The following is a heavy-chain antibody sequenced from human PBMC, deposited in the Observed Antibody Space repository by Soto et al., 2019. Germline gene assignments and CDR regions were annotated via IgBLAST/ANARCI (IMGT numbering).Heavy chain of an antibody. D-gene: IGHD6-25*01. CDR1: GVSISSYF. V-gene: IGHV4-59*01. CDR3: ARIGGYHGPLDY. Sequence: SETLSLTCSVSGVSISSYFWSWIRQAPGRGLEWIGYTYHRGSTNYSPSLKSRVAISLDTSENQFSLKVNSVTAADTAVYYCARIGGYHGPLDYWGQGTPVTAPQ. CDR2: TYHRGST. J-gene: IGHJ4*02.